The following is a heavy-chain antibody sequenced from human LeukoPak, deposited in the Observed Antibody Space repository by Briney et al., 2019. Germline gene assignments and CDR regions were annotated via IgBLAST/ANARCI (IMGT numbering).Heavy chain of an antibody. D-gene: IGHD2-2*01. V-gene: IGHV4-30-2*01. CDR1: GGSIISGTYS. CDR3: ARAPYCSSTSCYPSWFDP. CDR2: ICHSGST. J-gene: IGHJ5*02. Sequence: PSETLSLTCAVSGGSIISGTYSWSWIRQPPGKGLEWIGYICHSGSTYYNPSLKSRVTISVDESKNQFSLKLSSATAADTAVYYCARAPYCSSTSCYPSWFDPWGQGTLVTVSS.